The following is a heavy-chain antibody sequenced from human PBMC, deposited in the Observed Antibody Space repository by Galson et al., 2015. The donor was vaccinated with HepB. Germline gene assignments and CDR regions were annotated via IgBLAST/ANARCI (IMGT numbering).Heavy chain of an antibody. CDR1: GYSFTSYW. J-gene: IGHJ6*02. D-gene: IGHD2-2*01. Sequence: QSGAEVTKPGESLRISCKGSGYSFTSYWISWVRQMPGKGLEWMGRIDPSDSYTNYSPSFQGHVTISADKSISTAYLQWSSLKASDTAMYHCARQISCSSTSCYEYYYYGMDVWGQGTTVTVSS. CDR3: ARQISCSSTSCYEYYYYGMDV. CDR2: IDPSDSYT. V-gene: IGHV5-10-1*01.